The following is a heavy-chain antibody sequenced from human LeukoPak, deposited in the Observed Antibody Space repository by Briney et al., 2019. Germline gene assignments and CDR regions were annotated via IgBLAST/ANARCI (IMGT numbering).Heavy chain of an antibody. CDR2: IYHSGST. V-gene: IGHV4-38-2*02. CDR1: GYSISSGYY. CDR3: AGTSTTGTGGYFDY. Sequence: SEILSLTCTVSGYSISSGYYWGWIRQPPGKGLEWIGSIYHSGSTYYNPSLKSRITISVDTSKNQFSLKLSSVTAADTAVYYCAGTSTTGTGGYFDYWGQGTLVTVSS. J-gene: IGHJ4*02. D-gene: IGHD1-1*01.